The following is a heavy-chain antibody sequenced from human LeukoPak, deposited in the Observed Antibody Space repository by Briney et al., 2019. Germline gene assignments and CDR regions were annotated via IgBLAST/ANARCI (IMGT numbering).Heavy chain of an antibody. Sequence: QSGGSLRLSCAASGFSFSSYGMHWVRQAPGKGLEWVANIKQDGSEKDYVDSVKGRFTISRDNAKNSLYLQMNSLRAEDTGVYYCARGDTQSKYRQFDSWGQGSLVIVSS. J-gene: IGHJ4*02. CDR2: IKQDGSEK. V-gene: IGHV3-7*04. D-gene: IGHD3-16*02. CDR3: ARGDTQSKYRQFDS. CDR1: GFSFSSYG.